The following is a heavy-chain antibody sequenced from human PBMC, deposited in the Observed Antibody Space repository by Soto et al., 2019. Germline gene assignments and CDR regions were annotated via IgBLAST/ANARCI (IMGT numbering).Heavy chain of an antibody. CDR2: IIPIFGTA. CDR1: GGTFSSYA. D-gene: IGHD3-22*01. CDR3: ARVSYPYYDRSGRDFYY. V-gene: IGHV1-69*01. Sequence: QVQLVQSGAEVKKPGSSVKVSCKASGGTFSSYAISWVRQAPGQGLEWMGGIIPIFGTANYAQKFQGRVTITADESTSTAYMELSSLRSEDTAVYYCARVSYPYYDRSGRDFYYWGQGTLVTVSS. J-gene: IGHJ4*02.